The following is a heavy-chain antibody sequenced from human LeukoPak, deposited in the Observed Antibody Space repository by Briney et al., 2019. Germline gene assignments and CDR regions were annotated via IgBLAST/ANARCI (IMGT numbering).Heavy chain of an antibody. V-gene: IGHV4-59*01. D-gene: IGHD3-22*01. CDR3: ARERHDSSGYYYGGHGAFDI. Sequence: SETLSLTCTVSGGSISSYYWSWLRQPPGKGLEWIGFIYYSGSTNYNPSLKSRVTISIDTSKKQFSLKLSSVTAADTAVYYCARERHDSSGYYYGGHGAFDIWGQGTMVTVSS. CDR2: IYYSGST. J-gene: IGHJ3*02. CDR1: GGSISSYY.